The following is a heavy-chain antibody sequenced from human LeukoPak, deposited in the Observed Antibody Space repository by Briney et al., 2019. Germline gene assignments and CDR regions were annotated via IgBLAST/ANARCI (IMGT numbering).Heavy chain of an antibody. V-gene: IGHV3-64*01. CDR3: ARDRWGYPNYLDY. Sequence: GGSLRLSCAASGFTLSSYAMHWVRQAQGKGLEYVSAISSNGGSTYYANSVKGRFTISRDNSKNTVYLQMGSLRPEDMAVYYCARDRWGYPNYLDYWGQGTLVTVSS. D-gene: IGHD4-23*01. CDR1: GFTLSSYA. CDR2: ISSNGGST. J-gene: IGHJ4*02.